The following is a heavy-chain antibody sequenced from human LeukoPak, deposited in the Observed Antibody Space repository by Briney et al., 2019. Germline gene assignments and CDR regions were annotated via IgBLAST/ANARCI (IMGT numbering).Heavy chain of an antibody. CDR1: GGTFSSYA. CDR2: IIPIFGTA. V-gene: IGHV1-69*13. D-gene: IGHD2-15*01. J-gene: IGHJ4*02. Sequence: SVKVSCNASGGTFSSYAISWVRQAPGQGLEWMGGIIPIFGTANYAQKFQGRGTITADESTSTAYMELSSLRSEDTAVSYCAVEVVVAATFDYWGQGTLVTVSS. CDR3: AVEVVVAATFDY.